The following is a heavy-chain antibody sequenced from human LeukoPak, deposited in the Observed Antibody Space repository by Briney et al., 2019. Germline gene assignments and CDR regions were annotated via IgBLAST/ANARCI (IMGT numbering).Heavy chain of an antibody. D-gene: IGHD2/OR15-2a*01. V-gene: IGHV4-4*08. CDR3: AREDYFYYFDY. J-gene: IGHJ4*02. Sequence: SETLSLTCTVSGGSISSYYWNWIRQPPGKGLEWIGYIYNSGSSTTYNPSLKSRVTISVDMSKNQFSLKLSSVTAADTAVYYCAREDYFYYFDYWGQGTLVTVSS. CDR1: GGSISSYY. CDR2: IYNSGSST.